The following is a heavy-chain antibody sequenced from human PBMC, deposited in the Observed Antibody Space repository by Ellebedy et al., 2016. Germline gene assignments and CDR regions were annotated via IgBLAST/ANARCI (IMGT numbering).Heavy chain of an antibody. V-gene: IGHV1-46*01. CDR3: ARGPGRDLNY. CDR2: INPSGGST. J-gene: IGHJ4*02. CDR1: GYTFTSYY. Sequence: ASVKVSCKASGYTFTSYYMHWVRQAPGQGLEWMGIINPSGGSTSYAQKFQGRVTITADESTSTAYMELSSLRSEDTAVYYCARGPGRDLNYWGQGTLVTVSS.